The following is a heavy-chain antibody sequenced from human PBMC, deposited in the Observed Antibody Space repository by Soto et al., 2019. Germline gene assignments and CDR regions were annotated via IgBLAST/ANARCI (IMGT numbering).Heavy chain of an antibody. D-gene: IGHD3-22*01. CDR2: IIPIFGTA. CDR3: AGGTYYYDSSGYYHRLTQKYYRFDY. CDR1: GGTFSSYA. J-gene: IGHJ4*02. Sequence: ASVKVSCKASGGTFSSYAISWVRQAPGQGLEWMGGIIPIFGTANYAQKFQGRVTITADESTSTAYMELSSLRSEDTAVYYCAGGTYYYDSSGYYHRLTQKYYRFDYWGQGTLVTVSS. V-gene: IGHV1-69*13.